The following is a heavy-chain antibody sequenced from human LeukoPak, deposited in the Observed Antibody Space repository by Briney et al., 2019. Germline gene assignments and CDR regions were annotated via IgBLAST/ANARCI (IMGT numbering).Heavy chain of an antibody. CDR1: GFTFSDYY. Sequence: GGSLRLSCAASGFTFSDYYMSWIRQAPGKGLEWASYISSSGSTIYYADSVKGRFTISRDNAKNSLYLQMNSLRAEDTAVYYCARSRSYSSSRDNWFDPWGQGTLVTVSS. CDR3: ARSRSYSSSRDNWFDP. J-gene: IGHJ5*02. D-gene: IGHD6-13*01. CDR2: ISSSGSTI. V-gene: IGHV3-11*01.